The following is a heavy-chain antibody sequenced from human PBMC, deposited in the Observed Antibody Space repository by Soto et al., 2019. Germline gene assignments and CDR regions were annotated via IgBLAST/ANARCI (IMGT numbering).Heavy chain of an antibody. D-gene: IGHD6-19*01. Sequence: SETLSLTYTVSGGSISSYYWSWIRQPPGKGLEWIWYIYYSGSTNYNPSLKSRVTISVDTSKNKFSLKLSSVTAADTAVYYCAIVGYRSGSRWFDPGGQGTLVPVSS. CDR1: GGSISSYY. V-gene: IGHV4-59*01. J-gene: IGHJ5*02. CDR3: AIVGYRSGSRWFDP. CDR2: IYYSGST.